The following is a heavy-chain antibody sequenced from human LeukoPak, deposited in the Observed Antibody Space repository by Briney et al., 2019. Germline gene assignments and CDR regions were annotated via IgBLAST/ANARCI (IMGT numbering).Heavy chain of an antibody. CDR3: VRRRVGVAPASDR. CDR2: CRGKTDGYST. V-gene: IGHV3-72*01. D-gene: IGHD3-3*01. CDR1: GFTFSDHA. Sequence: HPGGSLRLSCAAFGFTFSDHAMDWVRQAPGEGLEWVARCRGKTDGYSTEYAASVNGRFTSTRDASKNSLYLQMNSRKTEDTAVYYCVRRRVGVAPASDRWGQGTTVTVSS. J-gene: IGHJ3*02.